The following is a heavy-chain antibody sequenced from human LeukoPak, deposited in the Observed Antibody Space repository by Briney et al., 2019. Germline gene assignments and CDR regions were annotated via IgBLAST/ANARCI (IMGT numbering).Heavy chain of an antibody. CDR2: IYYSGST. CDR3: ATTAYYYFDY. J-gene: IGHJ4*02. D-gene: IGHD2-21*01. Sequence: SETLSLTCTVSGGSISSTTYYWDWIRQPPGKGLEWIGSIYYSGSTYYNPSLKSRVTISVDTSKNQFSLKLSSVTAADTAVYYCATTAYYYFDYWGQGTLVTVSS. CDR1: GGSISSTTYY. V-gene: IGHV4-39*01.